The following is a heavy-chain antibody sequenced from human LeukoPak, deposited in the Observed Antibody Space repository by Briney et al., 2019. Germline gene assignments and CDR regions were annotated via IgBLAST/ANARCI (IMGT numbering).Heavy chain of an antibody. V-gene: IGHV4-61*01. Sequence: PSETLSLTCTVSGGSVSSRSYYWSWIRQPPGKGLEWFGYIYYSGSTSYNPSLKSRVTMSVDTSKNQFSLKLSSVTAADTAVYYCARSYYDSSGYPEEGDYWGQGTLVTVSS. CDR1: GGSVSSRSYY. CDR2: IYYSGST. D-gene: IGHD3-22*01. J-gene: IGHJ4*02. CDR3: ARSYYDSSGYPEEGDY.